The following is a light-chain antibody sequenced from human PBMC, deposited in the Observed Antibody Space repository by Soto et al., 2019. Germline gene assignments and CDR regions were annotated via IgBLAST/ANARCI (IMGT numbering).Light chain of an antibody. Sequence: QSVLTQPPSASGTPGQRVTISCSGSSSTIGSKTLNWYQQVPGSAPKLLIYTTNQRPSGVPDRFSGSKSGTSASLVISGLQSEDEADYYCAAWDDSLSGGLFGGGTKLTVL. CDR2: TTN. J-gene: IGLJ2*01. V-gene: IGLV1-44*01. CDR3: AAWDDSLSGGL. CDR1: SSTIGSKT.